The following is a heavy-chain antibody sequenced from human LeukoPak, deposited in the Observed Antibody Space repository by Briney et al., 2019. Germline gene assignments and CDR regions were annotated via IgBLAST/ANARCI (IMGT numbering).Heavy chain of an antibody. CDR2: IRYDGSNK. CDR1: GFTFSSYG. CDR3: AKVPVRGVTKTFDY. V-gene: IGHV3-30*02. D-gene: IGHD3-10*02. J-gene: IGHJ4*02. Sequence: GGSLRLSCAASGFTFSSYGMHWVRQAPGKGLEWVAFIRYDGSNKYYADSVKGRFTISRDNSKNTLYLQMNSLRAEDTAVYYCAKVPVRGVTKTFDYWGQGTLVTVSS.